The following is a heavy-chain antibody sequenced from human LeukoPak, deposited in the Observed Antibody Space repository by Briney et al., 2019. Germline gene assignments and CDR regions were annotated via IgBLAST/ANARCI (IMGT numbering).Heavy chain of an antibody. CDR2: INHSGSS. CDR3: ARAVVVRNRRYYYYYYMDV. CDR1: GGSFSGYY. D-gene: IGHD2-15*01. Sequence: PSETLSLTCAVYGGSFSGYYWSWIRQPPGKGLEWIGEINHSGSSNYNPSLKSRITISVDTSKNQLSLELSSVTAADTAVYYCARAVVVRNRRYYYYYYMDVWGKGTTVIVSS. J-gene: IGHJ6*03. V-gene: IGHV4-34*01.